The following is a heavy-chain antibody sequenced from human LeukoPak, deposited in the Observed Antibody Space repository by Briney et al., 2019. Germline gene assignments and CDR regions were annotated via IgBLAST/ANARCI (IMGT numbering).Heavy chain of an antibody. J-gene: IGHJ4*02. CDR2: INPNSGGT. D-gene: IGHD6-19*01. CDR3: AREEIAVAGLGIDY. V-gene: IGHV1-2*04. Sequence: ASVKVSCKASGYTFTGYYMHWVRQAPGQGLEWMGWINPNSGGTNYAQKFQGWVTMTRDTSISTAYMELSRLRSDDTAVYYCAREEIAVAGLGIDYWGQGTLVIVSS. CDR1: GYTFTGYY.